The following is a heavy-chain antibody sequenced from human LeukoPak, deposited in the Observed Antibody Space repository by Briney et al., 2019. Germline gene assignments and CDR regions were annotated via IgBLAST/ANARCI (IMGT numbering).Heavy chain of an antibody. V-gene: IGHV4-39*07. CDR3: ARDAVAGPFNWFDP. D-gene: IGHD6-19*01. CDR2: IYYSGST. Sequence: PSETLSLTCTVSGGSISSSSYYWGWIRQPPGKGLEWIGSIYYSGSTYYNPSLKSRVTISVDTSKNQFSLKLSSVTAADTAVYYCARDAVAGPFNWFDPWGQGTLVTVSS. CDR1: GGSISSSSYY. J-gene: IGHJ5*02.